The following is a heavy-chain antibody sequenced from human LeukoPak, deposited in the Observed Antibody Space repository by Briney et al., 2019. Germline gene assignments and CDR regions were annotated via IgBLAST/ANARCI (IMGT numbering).Heavy chain of an antibody. CDR2: ISYDGSNK. Sequence: GGSLRLSCAASGFTFSSYAMHWVRQAPGKGLEWVAVISYDGSNKYYADSVKGRFTISRDNSKNTLYLQMNSLRAEDTAVYYCAKSFDFGVAQSNDYWGQGTLVTVSS. CDR1: GFTFSSYA. V-gene: IGHV3-30-3*02. J-gene: IGHJ4*02. CDR3: AKSFDFGVAQSNDY. D-gene: IGHD3-3*01.